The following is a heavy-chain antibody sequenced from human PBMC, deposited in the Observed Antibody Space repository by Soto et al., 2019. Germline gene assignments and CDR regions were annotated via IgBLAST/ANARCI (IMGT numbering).Heavy chain of an antibody. Sequence: SLRLSCAASGFTFSDYYMTWIRQAPGKGLECVSYISSGGSTIYYTDSVKGRFTISRDNAKNSLYLQMSSLRAEDTAIYYCTRTINVGLTGNGMDGWGHGNKV. CDR2: ISSGGSTI. D-gene: IGHD2-8*01. CDR1: GFTFSDYY. CDR3: TRTINVGLTGNGMDG. V-gene: IGHV3-11*04. J-gene: IGHJ6*02.